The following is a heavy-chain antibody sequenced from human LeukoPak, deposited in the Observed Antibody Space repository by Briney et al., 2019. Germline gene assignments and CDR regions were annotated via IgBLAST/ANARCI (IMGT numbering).Heavy chain of an antibody. J-gene: IGHJ5*02. D-gene: IGHD2-21*01. CDR2: ISAYNGNT. CDR1: GYTFSRYG. Sequence: ASANLSCTASGYTFSRYGISWVRQAPGQGLEWMGWISAYNGNTNSAQRLQGRVNMTPDTSTSTTYMELRSLRSDDTAVYYCARDVVRVWNNWFDPWGQGTLVTVSS. CDR3: ARDVVRVWNNWFDP. V-gene: IGHV1-18*01.